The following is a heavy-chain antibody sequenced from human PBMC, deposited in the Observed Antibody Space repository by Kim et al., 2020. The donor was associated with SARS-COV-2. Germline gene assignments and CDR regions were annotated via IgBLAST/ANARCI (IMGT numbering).Heavy chain of an antibody. Sequence: GSTSYEQKFQGRVTMTRDTSTRTVYMELTTLKSEDTAVYYCARDSTSSWGYWGQGTLVTVTS. J-gene: IGHJ4*02. CDR2: GST. CDR3: ARDSTSSWGY. D-gene: IGHD2-2*01. V-gene: IGHV1-46*01.